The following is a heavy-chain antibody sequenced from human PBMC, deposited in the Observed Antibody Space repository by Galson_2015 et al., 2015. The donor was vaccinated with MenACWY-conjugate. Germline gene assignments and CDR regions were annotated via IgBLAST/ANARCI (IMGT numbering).Heavy chain of an antibody. V-gene: IGHV4-59*13. CDR2: IYHSGAT. CDR1: GASMSNYS. J-gene: IGHJ5*02. CDR3: ARRATTGWFDP. Sequence: SETLSLTGTVSGASMSNYSWTWIRQSPGKGLEWIGHIYHSGATNYNPSLQSRVTISADASKDQISLNLASVSAADTAVYYCARRATTGWFDPWGQGTQVTVSS. D-gene: IGHD4-17*01.